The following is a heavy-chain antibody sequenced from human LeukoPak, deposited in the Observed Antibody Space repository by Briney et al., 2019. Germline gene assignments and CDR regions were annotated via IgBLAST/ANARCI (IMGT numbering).Heavy chain of an antibody. Sequence: GGSLRLSCAASGFTFSSFEINWVRQAPGKGLEWVSYIAVGGGNKQYGDSVKGRFTISRDNAKNSLTLQMNSLRAEDTAVYYCVRQRYYYDSSGPYFDYWGQGALVTVSS. CDR1: GFTFSSFE. V-gene: IGHV3-48*03. D-gene: IGHD3-22*01. CDR2: IAVGGGNK. CDR3: VRQRYYYDSSGPYFDY. J-gene: IGHJ4*02.